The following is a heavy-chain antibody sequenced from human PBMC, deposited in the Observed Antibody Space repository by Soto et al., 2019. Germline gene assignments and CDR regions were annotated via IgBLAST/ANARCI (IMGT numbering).Heavy chain of an antibody. J-gene: IGHJ5*02. CDR1: GGTFSSYT. Sequence: QVQLVQSGAQVKKPGSSVKVSCKASGGTFSSYTISWVRQAPGQGLEWMGRIIPILGIANYAQKFQGRVTMTADKSTSTAYMELSSLRSEDTAVYYCAIDREEFGELFLIWFDPWGQGTLVTVSS. V-gene: IGHV1-69*08. D-gene: IGHD3-10*01. CDR2: IIPILGIA. CDR3: AIDREEFGELFLIWFDP.